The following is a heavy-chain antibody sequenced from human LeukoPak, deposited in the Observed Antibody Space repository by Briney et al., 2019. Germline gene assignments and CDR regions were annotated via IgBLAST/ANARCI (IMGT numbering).Heavy chain of an antibody. CDR3: ARDDAFDI. V-gene: IGHV4-61*02. CDR2: IYTSGST. Sequence: SQTLSLTCTVSGGSISNGSYYWSWIRQPAGKGLEWIGRIYTSGSTNYNPSLKSRVTISVDTSKNQFSLKLSSVTAADTAVYYCARDDAFDIWGQGTMVTVSS. J-gene: IGHJ3*02. CDR1: GGSISNGSYY.